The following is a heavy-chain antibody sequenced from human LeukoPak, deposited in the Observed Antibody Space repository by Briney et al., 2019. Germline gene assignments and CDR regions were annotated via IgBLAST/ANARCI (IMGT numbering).Heavy chain of an antibody. CDR1: GFTVSSNY. CDR2: ISSSSSYI. V-gene: IGHV3-21*01. Sequence: GGSLRLSCAASGFTVSSNYMTWVRQAPGKGLEWVSSISSSSSYIYYADSVKGRFTISRDNAKNSLYLQMNSLRAEDTAVYYCAREDCSGGSCQSFDYWGQGTLVTVSS. J-gene: IGHJ4*02. CDR3: AREDCSGGSCQSFDY. D-gene: IGHD2-15*01.